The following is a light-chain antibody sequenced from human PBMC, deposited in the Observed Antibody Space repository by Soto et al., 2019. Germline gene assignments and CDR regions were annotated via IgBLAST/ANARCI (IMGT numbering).Light chain of an antibody. Sequence: EIVMTQSPATLSVSPGERVTLSCRARQSVGSNLAWYQQKPGQAPRLLIYGASTRATGIPARFSGSGSETEFTLTISRLEPEDFAVYYCQQYGSSGTFGQGAKVHIK. CDR1: QSVGSN. V-gene: IGKV3-15*01. CDR3: QQYGSSGT. J-gene: IGKJ1*01. CDR2: GAS.